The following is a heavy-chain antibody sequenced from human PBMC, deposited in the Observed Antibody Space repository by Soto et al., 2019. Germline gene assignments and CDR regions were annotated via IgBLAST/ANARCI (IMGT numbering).Heavy chain of an antibody. J-gene: IGHJ4*02. CDR1: GGSFTSNNW. CDR3: ASRDPGTSVDY. D-gene: IGHD1-7*01. V-gene: IGHV4-4*02. Sequence: QVQLQESGPGLVKPSGTLSLTCAVSGGSFTSNNWWTWVRQPPGQGLECIGEIYRTGSTNYNPSLKSRVTISLAKSENQFSLKVTSLTAADTAVYYCASRDPGTSVDYWGQGTLVTVSS. CDR2: IYRTGST.